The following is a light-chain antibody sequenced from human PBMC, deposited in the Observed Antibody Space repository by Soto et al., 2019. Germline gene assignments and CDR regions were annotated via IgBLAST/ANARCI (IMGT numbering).Light chain of an antibody. CDR1: QSISSW. CDR3: QQYNSYPWT. J-gene: IGKJ1*01. Sequence: IQLTQSPSSLSASVGDRVTITCRASQSISSWLAWYQQKPGKAPKLLIYDASSLESGVPSRFSGSGSGTDFTLTISSLQPEDFVTYYCQQYNSYPWTFGQGTKVDI. V-gene: IGKV1-5*01. CDR2: DAS.